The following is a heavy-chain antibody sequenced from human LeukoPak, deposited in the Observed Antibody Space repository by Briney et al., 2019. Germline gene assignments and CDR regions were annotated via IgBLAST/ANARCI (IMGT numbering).Heavy chain of an antibody. V-gene: IGHV3-30*18. J-gene: IGHJ6*02. D-gene: IGHD2-2*01. Sequence: PGRSLRLSCVASGFTFSNYGMHWVRQAPGKGLEWVAVISSDGTTKYYGDSVKGRFTVSRDSSKNTLYLDLNSLRAEDTAVYYCAKPYCRATRCYLYLYGMDVWGQGTTVIVSS. CDR2: ISSDGTTK. CDR3: AKPYCRATRCYLYLYGMDV. CDR1: GFTFSNYG.